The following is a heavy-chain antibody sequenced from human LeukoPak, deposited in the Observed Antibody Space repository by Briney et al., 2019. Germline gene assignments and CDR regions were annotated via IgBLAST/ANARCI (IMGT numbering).Heavy chain of an antibody. CDR1: GFAFTTYG. CDR3: AKRGHYSINWYHYFDY. V-gene: IGHV3-30*18. J-gene: IGHJ4*02. CDR2: IASNGGSE. Sequence: GGSLRLSCAASGFAFTTYGLHWVRQAPGKGLEWVAAIASNGGSEYYADSVKGRFTISRDNSKDTLFLQMNSLRPDDTAVYYCAKRGHYSINWYHYFDYWGQGTLVTVSS. D-gene: IGHD6-13*01.